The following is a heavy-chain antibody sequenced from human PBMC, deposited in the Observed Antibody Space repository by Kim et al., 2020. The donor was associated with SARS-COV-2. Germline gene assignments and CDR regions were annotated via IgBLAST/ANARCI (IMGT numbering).Heavy chain of an antibody. D-gene: IGHD2-21*01. CDR2: IYYRGST. CDR3: SGLGGGAVSYNWVGP. J-gene: IGHJ5*02. CDR1: GGSISSGGNY. V-gene: IGHV4-31*03. Sequence: SETLSLTCTVSGGSISSGGNYWSWIRQHPGKGLEWTGYIYYRGSTYYNPSLKSRVTISVDTSKNQFSVKLSSVTAADTAVYYCSGLGGGAVSYNWVGPWG.